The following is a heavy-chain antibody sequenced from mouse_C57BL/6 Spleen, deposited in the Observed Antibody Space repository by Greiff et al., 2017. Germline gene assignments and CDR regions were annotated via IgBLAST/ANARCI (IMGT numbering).Heavy chain of an antibody. CDR3: ARGYDGYFDY. J-gene: IGHJ2*01. CDR1: GYTFTSYW. Sequence: QVQLKQPGAELVRPGSSVKLSCKASGYTFTSYWMHWVKQRPIQGLEWIGNIDPSDSETHYNQKFKDKATLTVDKSSSTAYMQLSSLTSEDSAVYYCARGYDGYFDYWGQGTTLTVSS. D-gene: IGHD2-3*01. V-gene: IGHV1-52*01. CDR2: IDPSDSET.